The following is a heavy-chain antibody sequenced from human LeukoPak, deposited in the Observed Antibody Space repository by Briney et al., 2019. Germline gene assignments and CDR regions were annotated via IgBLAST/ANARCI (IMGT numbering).Heavy chain of an antibody. CDR3: ARDQAGGSYTFDY. J-gene: IGHJ4*02. CDR2: INSDESST. D-gene: IGHD1-26*01. Sequence: GGSLRLSCAASGFTFSSYWMHWVRQAPGKGLVWVSRINSDESSTSYADSVKGRFTISRDNAKNTLYLQMNSLRAEDTAVYYCARDQAGGSYTFDYWGQGTLVTVSS. CDR1: GFTFSSYW. V-gene: IGHV3-74*01.